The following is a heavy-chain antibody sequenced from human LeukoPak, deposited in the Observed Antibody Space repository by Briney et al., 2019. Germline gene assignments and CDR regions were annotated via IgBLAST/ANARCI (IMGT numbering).Heavy chain of an antibody. CDR1: GFTFSSYA. CDR3: ARVGYYYDSSGFDY. Sequence: GGSLRLSCAASGFTFSSYAMSWVRQAPGKGLEWVSAISGSGGSTYYADSVKGRFTISRDNSKNTLYLQMNSLRAEDTAVYYCARVGYYYDSSGFDYWGQGTLVTVSS. CDR2: ISGSGGST. D-gene: IGHD3-22*01. V-gene: IGHV3-23*01. J-gene: IGHJ4*02.